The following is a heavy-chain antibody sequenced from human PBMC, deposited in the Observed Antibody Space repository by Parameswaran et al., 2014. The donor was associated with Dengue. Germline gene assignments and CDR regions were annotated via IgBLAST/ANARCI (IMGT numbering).Heavy chain of an antibody. Sequence: VRQAPGQGLEWMGVINPSGGSTIYAQKFQGRVTVTRDTSTSTVYMELSSLRSEDTAVYYCARDHSGNYDFWSGRYYYNGLDVWGQGTTVTVSS. D-gene: IGHD3-3*01. CDR3: ARDHSGNYDFWSGRYYYNGLDV. V-gene: IGHV1-46*01. CDR2: INPSGGST. J-gene: IGHJ6*02.